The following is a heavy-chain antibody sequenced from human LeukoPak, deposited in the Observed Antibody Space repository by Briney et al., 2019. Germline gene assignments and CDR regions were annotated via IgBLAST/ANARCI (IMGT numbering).Heavy chain of an antibody. CDR1: GYTFTGYY. V-gene: IGHV1-2*02. Sequence: ASVKVSCKASGYTFTGYYMHWVRQAPGQGLEWMGWINPNSGGTNYAQKFQGRVTMTRDTSICTAYMELSRLRSDDTAVYYCASPPSYYDSSGYDYWGQGTLVTVSS. J-gene: IGHJ4*02. CDR3: ASPPSYYDSSGYDY. D-gene: IGHD3-22*01. CDR2: INPNSGGT.